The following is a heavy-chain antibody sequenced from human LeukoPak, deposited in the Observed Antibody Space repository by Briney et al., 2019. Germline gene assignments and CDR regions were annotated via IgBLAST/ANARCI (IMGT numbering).Heavy chain of an antibody. CDR1: GGSFSGYY. CDR2: INHSGST. V-gene: IGHV4-34*01. J-gene: IGHJ4*02. D-gene: IGHD3-9*01. Sequence: NPSETLSLTCAVYGGSFSGYYWNWIRQPPGKGLEWIGEINHSGSTNYNPSLKSRVTVSLDTSKNQSSLKLSSVTAADTAVYYCARGRAYFDWGQGTLVTVSS. CDR3: ARGRAYFD.